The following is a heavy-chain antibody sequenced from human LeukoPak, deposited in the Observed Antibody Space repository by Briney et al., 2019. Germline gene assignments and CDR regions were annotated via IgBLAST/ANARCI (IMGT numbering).Heavy chain of an antibody. Sequence: ASVKVSCKASGYTFTGYYMHWVRQAPGQGLEWMGWINPNSGGTNYAQKFQGRVTMARDTSISTAYMELSRVRSDDTAVYYCATRMIADAFDIWGQGTMVTVSS. J-gene: IGHJ3*02. D-gene: IGHD3-22*01. CDR3: ATRMIADAFDI. CDR2: INPNSGGT. V-gene: IGHV1-2*02. CDR1: GYTFTGYY.